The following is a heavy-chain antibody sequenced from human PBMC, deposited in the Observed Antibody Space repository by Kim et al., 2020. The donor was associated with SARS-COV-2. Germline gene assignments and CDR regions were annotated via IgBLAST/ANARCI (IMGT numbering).Heavy chain of an antibody. J-gene: IGHJ4*02. V-gene: IGHV4-59*01. CDR3: ARRSSSWYYFDY. CDR2: IYYSGST. CDR1: GGSINSYY. D-gene: IGHD6-13*01. Sequence: SETLSLTCTVSGGSINSYYWSWIRQPPGKGLEWIGHIYYSGSTDYNPSLKSRVTISVNTSKNQFSLRLSTVTAADTAVYYCARRSSSWYYFDYWGQGTLVTVSS.